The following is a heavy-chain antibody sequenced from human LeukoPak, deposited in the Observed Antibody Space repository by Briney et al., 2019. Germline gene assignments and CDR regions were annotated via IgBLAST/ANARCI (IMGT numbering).Heavy chain of an antibody. CDR2: ISAYNGNT. CDR3: ARDTYYYDGSGYYQPYYYYYYYMDV. D-gene: IGHD3-22*01. Sequence: GASVKVSCKASGYTFTSYGISWVRQAPGQGLEWMGWISAYNGNTNYAQKLQGRVTMTTDTSTSTAYMELRSLRSDDTAVYYCARDTYYYDGSGYYQPYYYYYYYMDVWGKGTTVTISS. V-gene: IGHV1-18*01. CDR1: GYTFTSYG. J-gene: IGHJ6*03.